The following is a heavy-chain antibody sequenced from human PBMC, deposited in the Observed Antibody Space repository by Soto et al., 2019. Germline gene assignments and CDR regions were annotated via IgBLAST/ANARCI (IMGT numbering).Heavy chain of an antibody. CDR3: ARGISPRAAAGVRWFEP. CDR1: GDSVSSNSAA. J-gene: IGHJ5*02. V-gene: IGHV6-1*01. D-gene: IGHD6-13*01. CDR2: TYYRSKWYN. Sequence: KQSQTLSLTCAISGDSVSSNSAAWNWIRQSPSRGLEWLGRTYYRSKWYNDYAVSVKSRITINPDTSKNQFSLQLNSVTPEDTAVYYCARGISPRAAAGVRWFEPWGQGTLVTVSS.